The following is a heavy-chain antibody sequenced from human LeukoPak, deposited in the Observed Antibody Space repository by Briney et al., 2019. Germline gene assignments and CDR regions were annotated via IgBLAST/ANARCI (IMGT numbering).Heavy chain of an antibody. CDR3: ARLGVASRVYSYGPDD. V-gene: IGHV4-59*08. J-gene: IGHJ4*02. CDR2: IFYSGST. CDR1: GVSICTFY. D-gene: IGHD5-18*01. Sequence: SETLSLTCSLSGVSICTFYWSWLRQPPGRGLEWCGYIFYSGSTNYNPSLKSRVTISVDTSKNQFSLKLNSVTAADTAVYYCARLGVASRVYSYGPDDWGQGTLVTVSS.